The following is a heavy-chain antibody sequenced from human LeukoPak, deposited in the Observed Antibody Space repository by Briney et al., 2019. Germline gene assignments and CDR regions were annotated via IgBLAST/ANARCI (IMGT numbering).Heavy chain of an antibody. CDR1: GYTFTGYY. CDR3: ARASIVVVPAALDY. D-gene: IGHD2-2*01. Sequence: ASVKVSCKASGYTFTGYYMHWVRQAPGQGLEWMGWINPNSGGTNHAQKFQGRVTMTRDTSISTAYMELSRLRSDDTAVYYCARASIVVVPAALDYWGQGTLVTVSS. V-gene: IGHV1-2*02. J-gene: IGHJ4*02. CDR2: INPNSGGT.